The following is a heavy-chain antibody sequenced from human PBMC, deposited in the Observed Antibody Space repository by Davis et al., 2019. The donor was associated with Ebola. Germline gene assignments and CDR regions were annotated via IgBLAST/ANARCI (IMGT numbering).Heavy chain of an antibody. CDR2: INAGNGNT. J-gene: IGHJ4*02. D-gene: IGHD2-15*01. V-gene: IGHV1-3*01. CDR1: GYTFTIYA. Sequence: ASVKVSCKASGYTFTIYAMHWVRQAPGQRLEWMGWINAGNGNTKYSQKFQGRVTITRDTSASTAYMELSSLRSEDTAVYYCARDHVRCSGGSCYYGYWGQGTLVTVSS. CDR3: ARDHVRCSGGSCYYGY.